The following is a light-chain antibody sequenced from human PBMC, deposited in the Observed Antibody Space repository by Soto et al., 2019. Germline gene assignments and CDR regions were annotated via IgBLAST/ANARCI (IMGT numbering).Light chain of an antibody. CDR2: SNN. CDR1: SSNIGSNI. J-gene: IGLJ2*01. Sequence: QSVLTQPPSASGTPGQRVTISCSGSSSNIGSNIVNWYQQLPGTAPKLLIYSNNQRPSGVPDRFSGSKSGTSASLAISGLQSEDEADYYCAAWDDSLNGPHVVFGGGTKLTVL. CDR3: AAWDDSLNGPHVV. V-gene: IGLV1-44*01.